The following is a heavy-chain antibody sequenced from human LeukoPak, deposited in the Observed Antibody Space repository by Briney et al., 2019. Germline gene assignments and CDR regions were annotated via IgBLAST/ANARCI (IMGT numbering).Heavy chain of an antibody. CDR3: ARAIYGSGSHLDY. J-gene: IGHJ4*02. V-gene: IGHV3-7*05. CDR1: GFTVSSKY. D-gene: IGHD3-10*01. CDR2: IKQDGSEK. Sequence: GGSLRLSCAASGFTVSSKYMSWVRQAPGKGLEWVANIKQDGSEKYYVDSVRGRFTISRDNAKNSLYLQMNSLRAEDTAVYYCARAIYGSGSHLDYWGQGTLVTVSS.